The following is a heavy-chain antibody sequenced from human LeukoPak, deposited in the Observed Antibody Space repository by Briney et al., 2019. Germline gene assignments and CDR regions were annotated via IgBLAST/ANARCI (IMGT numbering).Heavy chain of an antibody. J-gene: IGHJ4*02. CDR2: ISHGGDSA. CDR3: AKGRSGWYEGLDY. CDR1: GFTFSTYA. V-gene: IGHV3-23*01. Sequence: GGSLRLSCTASGFTFSTYAMTWVRQAPGKGLEWVTVISHGGDSAWYADSVKGRFTISRDNSKSTLFLQMNSLRADDTAIYYCAKGRSGWYEGLDYWGQGILVTVSS. D-gene: IGHD6-19*01.